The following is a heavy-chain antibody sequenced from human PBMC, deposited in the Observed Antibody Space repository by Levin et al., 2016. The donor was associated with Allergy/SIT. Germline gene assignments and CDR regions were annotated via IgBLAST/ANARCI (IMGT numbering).Heavy chain of an antibody. CDR1: GDSVSRFS. D-gene: IGHD4-23*01. CDR2: IYYTGKT. Sequence: SETLSLTCTVSGDSVSRFSWSWIRQPPGKGLEWIGFIYYTGKTNYNPSLKSRVTISLDTSQNQFSLKLTSVTAADTAFYYCARDRGYAGNPLDFWGQGTLVTVS. V-gene: IGHV4-59*02. CDR3: ARDRGYAGNPLDF. J-gene: IGHJ4*02.